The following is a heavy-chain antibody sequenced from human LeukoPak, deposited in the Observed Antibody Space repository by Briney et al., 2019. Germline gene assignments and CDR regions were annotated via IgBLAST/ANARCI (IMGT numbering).Heavy chain of an antibody. J-gene: IGHJ5*02. D-gene: IGHD2-15*01. CDR1: GFTFSSYW. V-gene: IGHV4-34*08. CDR3: ANRWRGFLDP. Sequence: GSLRLSCAASGFTFSSYWMSWVRQPPGKGLEWIGKINHSGSTNYNPSLKSRVTISVDTSKNQFSLKLSSVTAADTAVYYCANRWRGFLDPWGQGTLVTVSS. CDR2: INHSGST.